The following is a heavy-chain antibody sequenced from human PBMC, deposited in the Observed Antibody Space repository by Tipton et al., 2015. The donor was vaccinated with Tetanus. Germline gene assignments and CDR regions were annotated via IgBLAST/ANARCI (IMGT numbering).Heavy chain of an antibody. CDR2: ISISGDST. D-gene: IGHD1-1*01. Sequence: SLRLSCAASGFTFTDYSLIWVRQAPGKGLEWVSAISISGDSTYYADSVKGRFTISRDHAKNTVYLQMNSLRAEDTAVYFCARRSLTNYGLDVWGQGTPVTVSS. CDR1: GFTFTDYS. CDR3: ARRSLTNYGLDV. V-gene: IGHV3-21*01. J-gene: IGHJ6*02.